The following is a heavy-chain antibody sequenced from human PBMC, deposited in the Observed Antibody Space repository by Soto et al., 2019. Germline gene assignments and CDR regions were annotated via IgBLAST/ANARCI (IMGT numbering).Heavy chain of an antibody. CDR3: ARDYSRDGYNYYYYYGMDV. D-gene: IGHD4-4*01. Sequence: PGGSLRLSCAASGFTFSSYSMNWVRQSPGKGLEWVSSISSSSSYIYYADSVKGRFTISRDNAKNSLYLQMNSLRAEDTAVYYCARDYSRDGYNYYYYYGMDVWGQGTTVTVSS. CDR2: ISSSSSYI. CDR1: GFTFSSYS. V-gene: IGHV3-21*01. J-gene: IGHJ6*02.